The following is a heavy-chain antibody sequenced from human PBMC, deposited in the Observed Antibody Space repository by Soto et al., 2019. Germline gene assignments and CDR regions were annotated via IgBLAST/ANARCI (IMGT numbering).Heavy chain of an antibody. V-gene: IGHV4-30-4*01. Sequence: PSETLSLTCTVSCGSIISGDYYWSWIRQPPGKGLEWIGYIYYSGSTYYNPSLKSRVTISVDTSKNQFSLKLSSVTAADTAVYYCARGVARSYFSDYWGQGTLVTVSS. CDR2: IYYSGST. CDR3: ARGVARSYFSDY. CDR1: CGSIISGDYY. J-gene: IGHJ4*02. D-gene: IGHD1-26*01.